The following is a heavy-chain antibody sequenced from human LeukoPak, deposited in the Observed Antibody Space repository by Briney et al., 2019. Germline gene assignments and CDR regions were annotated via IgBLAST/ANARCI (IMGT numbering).Heavy chain of an antibody. V-gene: IGHV6-1*01. D-gene: IGHD5-12*01. Sequence: SQTLSLTCVISGDSVSGSTVTWNWIRQSPSRGLEWVGRTYYRSKWYNDYAVSVKSRITLNQDTSKNTFSLQLNSVTPEDTAIYYCPRASVATSYWAFDYWGRGTLVTVSS. CDR1: GDSVSGSTVT. CDR2: TYYRSKWYN. J-gene: IGHJ4*02. CDR3: PRASVATSYWAFDY.